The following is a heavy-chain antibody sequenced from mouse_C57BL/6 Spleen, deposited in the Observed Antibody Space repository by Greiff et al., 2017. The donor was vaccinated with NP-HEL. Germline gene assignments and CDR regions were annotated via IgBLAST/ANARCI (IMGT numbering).Heavy chain of an antibody. CDR3: TRRGEYSPYYFDY. J-gene: IGHJ2*01. CDR1: GYTFTDYE. D-gene: IGHD1-3*01. CDR2: IDPETGGT. V-gene: IGHV1-15*01. Sequence: QVQLQQSGAELVRPGASVTLSCKASGYTFTDYEMHWVKQTPVHGLEWIGAIDPETGGTAYNQKFKGKAILTADKSSSTAYMELRSLTSEDSAVYYCTRRGEYSPYYFDYWGQGTTLTVSS.